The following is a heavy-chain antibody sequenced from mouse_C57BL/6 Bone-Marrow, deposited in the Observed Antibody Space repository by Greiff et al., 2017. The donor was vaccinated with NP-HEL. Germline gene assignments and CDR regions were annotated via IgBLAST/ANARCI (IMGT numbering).Heavy chain of an antibody. Sequence: VKLMESGAELVRPGASVTLSCKASGYTFTDYEMHWVKQTPVHGLEWIGAIDPETGGTAYNQKFKGKAILTADKSSSTAYMELRSLTSEDSAVYYCTGGFDYWGQGTTLTVSS. CDR3: TGGFDY. V-gene: IGHV1-15*01. CDR1: GYTFTDYE. CDR2: IDPETGGT. J-gene: IGHJ2*01.